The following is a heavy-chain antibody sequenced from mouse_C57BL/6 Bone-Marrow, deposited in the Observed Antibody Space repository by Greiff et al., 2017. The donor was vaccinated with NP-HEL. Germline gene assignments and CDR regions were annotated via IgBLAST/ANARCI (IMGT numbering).Heavy chain of an antibody. V-gene: IGHV14-4*01. CDR2: IDPENGDT. D-gene: IGHD1-1*01. J-gene: IGHJ4*01. CDR3: TTFYYGSSPGLMDY. CDR1: GFNIKDDY. Sequence: EVQLQESGAELVRPGASVKLSCTASGFNIKDDYMHWVKQRPEQGLEWIGWIDPENGDTEYASKFPGQATITADTSSNTAYLQLSSLTSEDTAVYYCTTFYYGSSPGLMDYWGQGTSVTVSS.